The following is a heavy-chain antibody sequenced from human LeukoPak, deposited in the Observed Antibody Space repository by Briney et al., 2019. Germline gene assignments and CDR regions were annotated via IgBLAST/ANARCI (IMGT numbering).Heavy chain of an antibody. Sequence: SETLSLTCTVSGGSISSYYWSWIRQPPGKGPEWIGYIYYSGSTNYNPSLKSRVTVSVDTSKNQFSLKLSSVTAADTAVYYCARDLSYGSGGWFDPWGQGTLVTVSS. CDR1: GGSISSYY. CDR2: IYYSGST. D-gene: IGHD5-18*01. J-gene: IGHJ5*02. CDR3: ARDLSYGSGGWFDP. V-gene: IGHV4-59*01.